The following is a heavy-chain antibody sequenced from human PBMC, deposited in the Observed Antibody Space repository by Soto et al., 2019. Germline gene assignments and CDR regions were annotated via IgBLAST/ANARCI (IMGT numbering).Heavy chain of an antibody. CDR1: GFPFSAFA. CDR2: INSDGSST. D-gene: IGHD2-2*01. Sequence: GGSLRLSCAASGFPFSAFAMNWVRQAPGKGLVWVSRINSDGSSTYYADSVKGRFTISRDNAKNTLYLQMNSLRAEDTAVYYCATAVPFDYWGQGTLVTVSS. CDR3: ATAVPFDY. J-gene: IGHJ4*02. V-gene: IGHV3-74*01.